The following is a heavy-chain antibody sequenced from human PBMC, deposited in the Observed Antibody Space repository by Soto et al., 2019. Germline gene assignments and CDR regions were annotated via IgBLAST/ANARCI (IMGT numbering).Heavy chain of an antibody. J-gene: IGHJ6*02. CDR3: ARGRITMVRGVITLFYYYGMDV. CDR2: INHSGST. V-gene: IGHV4-34*01. CDR1: GGSFSGYY. D-gene: IGHD3-10*01. Sequence: ETLSLTCAVYGGSFSGYYWSWIRQPPGKGLEWIGEINHSGSTNYNPSLKSRVTISVDTSKNQFSLKLSSVTAADTAVYYCARGRITMVRGVITLFYYYGMDVWGQGTTVTVSS.